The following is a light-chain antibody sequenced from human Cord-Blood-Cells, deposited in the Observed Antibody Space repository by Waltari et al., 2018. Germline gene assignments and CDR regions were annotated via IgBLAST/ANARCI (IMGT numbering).Light chain of an antibody. V-gene: IGLV3-19*01. CDR1: SLRSYY. CDR2: GKN. Sequence: SSELTQDPAVSVALGQTVRITCLGVSLRSYYASSYQQKPGQAPVLVIYGKNNRPSGIPDRFSGSSSGNTASLTITGAQAEDEADYYCNSRDSSGNHYVFGTGTKVTVL. CDR3: NSRDSSGNHYV. J-gene: IGLJ1*01.